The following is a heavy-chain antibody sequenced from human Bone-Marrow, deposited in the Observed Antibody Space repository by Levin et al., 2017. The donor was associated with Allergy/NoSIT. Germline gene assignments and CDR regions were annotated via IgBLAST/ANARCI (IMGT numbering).Heavy chain of an antibody. V-gene: IGHV3-48*03. CDR3: ARENTGWIYFFDS. J-gene: IGHJ4*02. CDR2: INRRGNTK. Sequence: PGGSLRLSCAASGFSISDHDMSWVRQAPGKGLEWVSYINRRGNTKYYADSVKGRFTISRDNASDSLVLEMNRLRAEDTARYYCARENTGWIYFFDSWGQGTLVTVSS. CDR1: GFSISDHD. D-gene: IGHD6-19*01.